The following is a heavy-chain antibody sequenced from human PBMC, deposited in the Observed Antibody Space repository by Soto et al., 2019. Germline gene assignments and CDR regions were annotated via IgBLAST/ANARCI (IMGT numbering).Heavy chain of an antibody. D-gene: IGHD1-1*01. V-gene: IGHV2-26*01. CDR3: ARIRYSVQLEREGFDY. CDR1: GFSLSNARMG. J-gene: IGHJ4*02. Sequence: QVTLKESGPVLVKPTETLTLTCTASGFSLSNARMGVSWIRQPPGKALERLAHIFSNDKKSYSTSLKSRLTISKDTSKSQVVLTMTNMHPVDTATYYCARIRYSVQLEREGFDYWGQGTLVTVSS. CDR2: IFSNDKK.